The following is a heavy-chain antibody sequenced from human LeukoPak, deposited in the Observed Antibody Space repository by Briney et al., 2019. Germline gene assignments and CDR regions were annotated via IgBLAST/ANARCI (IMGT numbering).Heavy chain of an antibody. CDR2: IYGGGST. CDR3: ARGDFYDPQGMDV. V-gene: IGHV3-66*01. D-gene: IGHD3-22*01. J-gene: IGHJ6*02. Sequence: PGGSLRLSCAASGFTVSSNYMSWVRQAPGKGLEWVSVIYGGGSTYYADSVKGRFTISRDNSKNTLYLHMNSLRAEDTAVYYCARGDFYDPQGMDVWGQGTTVTVSS. CDR1: GFTVSSNY.